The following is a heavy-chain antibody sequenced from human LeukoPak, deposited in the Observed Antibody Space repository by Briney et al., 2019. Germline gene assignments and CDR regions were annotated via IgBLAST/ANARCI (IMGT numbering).Heavy chain of an antibody. V-gene: IGHV6-1*01. CDR3: ARGGSGMTVALFDQ. D-gene: IGHD6-19*01. J-gene: IGHJ4*02. CDR1: GDSVSRTNAA. Sequence: SQTLSLTCVISGDSVSRTNAAWNWIRQSPSRGLEWLGRTYYRTKWYSDSAVSVKSRIIINPDTSKNQFSLQLNSATPEDTAVYYCARGGSGMTVALFDQWGQGTPVTVSS. CDR2: TYYRTKWYS.